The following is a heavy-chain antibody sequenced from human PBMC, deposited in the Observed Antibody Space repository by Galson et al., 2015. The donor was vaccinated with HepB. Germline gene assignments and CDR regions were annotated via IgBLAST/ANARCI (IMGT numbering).Heavy chain of an antibody. D-gene: IGHD3-10*01. Sequence: SLRLSCAASGFTFDDYGMSWVRQAPGKGLEWVSGINWNGGSTGYADSVKGRFTISRDNAKNSLYLQMNSLRAEDTALYYCARDHPNFGSGSYYSAFDYWGQGTLVTVSS. CDR3: ARDHPNFGSGSYYSAFDY. J-gene: IGHJ4*02. CDR1: GFTFDDYG. CDR2: INWNGGST. V-gene: IGHV3-20*04.